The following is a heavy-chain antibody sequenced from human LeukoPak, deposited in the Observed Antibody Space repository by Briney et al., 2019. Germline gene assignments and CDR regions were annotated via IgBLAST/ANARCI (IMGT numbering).Heavy chain of an antibody. D-gene: IGHD5-18*01. CDR2: INHSGST. V-gene: IGHV4-34*01. Sequence: KPSETLSLTCAVYGGSFSGYYWSWIRQPPGKGLEWIGEINHSGSTNYNPSLKSRVTISVDTSKNQFSLKLSSVTAADTAVYYCARVPGYSYGDYWGQGTLVTVSS. J-gene: IGHJ4*02. CDR3: ARVPGYSYGDY. CDR1: GGSFSGYY.